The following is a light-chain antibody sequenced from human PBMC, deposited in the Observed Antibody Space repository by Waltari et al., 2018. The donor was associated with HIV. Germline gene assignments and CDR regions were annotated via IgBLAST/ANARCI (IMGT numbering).Light chain of an antibody. Sequence: EIVMTQSPATLSVSPGERAPLSCRASQSVSSNLAWYQQKPGQAPRLLIYGASTRATGIPARFSGSGSGTEFTLTISSLQSEDFAVYYCQQYNNWLTWTFGQGTKVEI. V-gene: IGKV3-15*01. J-gene: IGKJ1*01. CDR2: GAS. CDR1: QSVSSN. CDR3: QQYNNWLTWT.